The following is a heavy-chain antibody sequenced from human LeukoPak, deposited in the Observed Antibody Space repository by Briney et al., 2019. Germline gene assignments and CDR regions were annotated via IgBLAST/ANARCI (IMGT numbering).Heavy chain of an antibody. CDR2: ISAYNGNT. D-gene: IGHD3-22*01. CDR3: ASSPMGTYYYDSSGSFDY. CDR1: GYTFTCYG. Sequence: ASVKVSCKASGYTFTCYGISWVRQAPGQGLEWMGWISAYNGNTNYAQKLQGRVTMTTDTSTSTAYMELRSLRSDDTAVYYCASSPMGTYYYDSSGSFDYWGQGTLVTVSS. V-gene: IGHV1-18*01. J-gene: IGHJ4*02.